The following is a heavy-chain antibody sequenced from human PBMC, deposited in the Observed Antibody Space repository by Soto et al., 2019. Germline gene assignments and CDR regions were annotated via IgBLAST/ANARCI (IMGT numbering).Heavy chain of an antibody. Sequence: SETLSLTCTVSGGSVSSSIYYWGWIRQPPGKGLEWIGSVYYSGSTYYNPSLKSRVTISVDTSKNQFSLDLSSVTAADTAVYYRARHQDYYDSSGYFDYWGQGALVTVSS. J-gene: IGHJ4*02. CDR2: VYYSGST. D-gene: IGHD3-22*01. CDR1: GGSVSSSIYY. V-gene: IGHV4-39*01. CDR3: ARHQDYYDSSGYFDY.